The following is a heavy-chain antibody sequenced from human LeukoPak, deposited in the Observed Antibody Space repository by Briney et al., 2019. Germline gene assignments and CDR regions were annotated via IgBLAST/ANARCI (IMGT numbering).Heavy chain of an antibody. V-gene: IGHV3-20*04. Sequence: GGSLRLSCAASGFIFDDYSMNWVRHVPGKGLEWVARINWDGASTGYGDSMKGRFTISRDNGKNSLYLQMNSLRVEDTAVYYCGRVHCSTSSCYDYYDYYMDVSGKGTTVTVSS. CDR1: GFIFDDYS. CDR3: GRVHCSTSSCYDYYDYYMDV. CDR2: INWDGAST. J-gene: IGHJ6*03. D-gene: IGHD2-2*01.